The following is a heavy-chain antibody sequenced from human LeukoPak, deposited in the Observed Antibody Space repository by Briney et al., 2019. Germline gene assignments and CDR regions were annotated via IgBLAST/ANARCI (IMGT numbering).Heavy chain of an antibody. CDR2: MYSSGST. CDR1: SGSISSYH. V-gene: IGHV4-4*07. D-gene: IGHD4/OR15-4a*01. Sequence: SETLSLTCSVSSGSISSYHWSWIRQPAGKGLEWIGRMYSSGSTNYNPSLKSRVTMSVDTSKNQFSLKLNSVTAADTAVYYCARMVPRDNAGAFDIWGQGTLVTVSS. CDR3: ARMVPRDNAGAFDI. J-gene: IGHJ3*02.